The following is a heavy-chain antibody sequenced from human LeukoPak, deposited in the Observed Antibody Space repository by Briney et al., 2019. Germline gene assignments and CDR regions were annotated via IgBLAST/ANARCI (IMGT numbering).Heavy chain of an antibody. Sequence: GGSLRLSCAASGFTFSSYAMSWVRQAPGKGLEWVSAISGSGGSTYYAGSVKGRFTISRDNSKNTLYLQMNSLRAEDTAVYYCAKASRGGLRYFDWLSDYWGQGTLVTVSS. CDR1: GFTFSSYA. V-gene: IGHV3-23*01. CDR2: ISGSGGST. J-gene: IGHJ4*02. D-gene: IGHD3-9*01. CDR3: AKASRGGLRYFDWLSDY.